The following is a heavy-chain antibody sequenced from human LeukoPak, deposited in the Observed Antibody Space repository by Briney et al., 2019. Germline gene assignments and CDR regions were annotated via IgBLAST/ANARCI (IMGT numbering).Heavy chain of an antibody. Sequence: SETLSLTCTVSGYSISSGYYWGWIRQPPGKGLEWIGSIYYSGSTYYNPSLKSRVTISVDTSKNQFSLKLSSVTAADTAVYYCARHAAVYDSNWFDPWGQGTLVTVSS. CDR2: IYYSGST. CDR1: GYSISSGYY. D-gene: IGHD2/OR15-2a*01. CDR3: ARHAAVYDSNWFDP. V-gene: IGHV4-38-2*02. J-gene: IGHJ5*02.